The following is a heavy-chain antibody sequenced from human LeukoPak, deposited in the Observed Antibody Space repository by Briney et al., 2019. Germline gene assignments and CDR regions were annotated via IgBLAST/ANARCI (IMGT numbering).Heavy chain of an antibody. Sequence: PSETLSLTCTVSGDSMSSGDYFWSWIRQPAGKGLEWIGRISTSGNTNSNPSLSNRVTMSLDKSKKQFSLKLSSVTAADTAVYYCAKGAGPPWFDPWGQGTMVTVSS. CDR1: GDSMSSGDYF. V-gene: IGHV4-61*02. D-gene: IGHD6-19*01. CDR2: ISTSGNT. CDR3: AKGAGPPWFDP. J-gene: IGHJ5*02.